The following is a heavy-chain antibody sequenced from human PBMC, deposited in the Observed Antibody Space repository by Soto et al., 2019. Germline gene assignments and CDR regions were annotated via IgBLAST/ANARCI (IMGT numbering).Heavy chain of an antibody. CDR1: GLTFSSYS. CDR3: ARVKWGLYSDYDCHDY. D-gene: IGHD5-12*01. V-gene: IGHV3-21*01. CDR2: ISSSSSSYI. Sequence: GGSLRLSCAASGLTFSSYSMNWVRQAPGKGLEWVSSISSSSSSYIYYADSVKGRFTISRDNAKNSLYLQMNSLRAEDTAVYYCARVKWGLYSDYDCHDYWGQGTLVTVSS. J-gene: IGHJ4*02.